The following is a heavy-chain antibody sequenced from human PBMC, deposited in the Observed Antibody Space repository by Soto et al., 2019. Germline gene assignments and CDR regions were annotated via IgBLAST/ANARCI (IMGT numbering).Heavy chain of an antibody. CDR3: ARRLWRYSQEGFDY. CDR1: GGFISSYY. V-gene: IGHV4-59*01. J-gene: IGHJ4*02. D-gene: IGHD5-18*01. CDR2: IYYSGYT. Sequence: SETLSLTCTVSGGFISSYYWSWIRQPPGKGLEWIGYIYYSGYTNYNPSLKSRVTISVDTSKNQFSLKLSSVTAADTAVYYCARRLWRYSQEGFDYWGQGTLVTVSS.